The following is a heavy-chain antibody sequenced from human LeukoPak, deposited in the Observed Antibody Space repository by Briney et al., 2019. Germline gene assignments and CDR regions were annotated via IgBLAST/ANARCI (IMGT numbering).Heavy chain of an antibody. CDR3: ARTYNDSSGYYLDY. Sequence: SETLSLTCTVSGGSISSYYWSWIRQPPGKGLEWIGYIYYSGSTNYNPSLKSRVTISVDTSKNQFSLKLSSVTAADTAVYYCARTYNDSSGYYLDYWGQGTLVTLPS. CDR2: IYYSGST. D-gene: IGHD3-22*01. CDR1: GGSISSYY. V-gene: IGHV4-59*01. J-gene: IGHJ4*02.